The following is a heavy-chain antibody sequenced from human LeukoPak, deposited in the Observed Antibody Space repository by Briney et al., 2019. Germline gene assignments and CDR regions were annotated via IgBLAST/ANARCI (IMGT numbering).Heavy chain of an antibody. Sequence: GGSLRLSCAASGFTFSSYGMHWVRQAPGKGLEWVAVISYDGSNKYYADSVKGRFTISRDNSKNTLYLQMNSLRAEDTAAYYCAKGAVSSWYGSTFDYWGQGTLVTVSS. J-gene: IGHJ4*02. CDR3: AKGAVSSWYGSTFDY. CDR1: GFTFSSYG. CDR2: ISYDGSNK. V-gene: IGHV3-30*18. D-gene: IGHD6-13*01.